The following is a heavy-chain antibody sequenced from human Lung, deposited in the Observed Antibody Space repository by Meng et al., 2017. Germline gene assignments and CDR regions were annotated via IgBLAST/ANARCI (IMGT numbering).Heavy chain of an antibody. V-gene: IGHV4-34*01. Sequence: HVQLQLWGARLLEPLGSLSPPGVVSGGSFSYYYWSWIRQPPGKGLEWIGEINHSGSTNYTPSLESRATISVDTSQNNLSLKLSSVTAADSAVYYCARGPTTMAHDFDYWGQGTLVTVSS. CDR3: ARGPTTMAHDFDY. D-gene: IGHD4-11*01. CDR2: INHSGST. CDR1: GGSFSYYY. J-gene: IGHJ4*02.